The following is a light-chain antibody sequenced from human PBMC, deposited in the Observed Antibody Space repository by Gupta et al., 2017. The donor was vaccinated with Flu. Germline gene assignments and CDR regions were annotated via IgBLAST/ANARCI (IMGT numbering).Light chain of an antibody. CDR2: YAS. J-gene: IGKJ1*01. CDR3: QQSSTLPWT. Sequence: EIVLTQSPDFQSVTPKEKVTITCRASQSIGTSLHWYQQKPDQSPKLLIKYASQSFSGVPSRFSCSGSGTDFTLTINGLEAEDTATYYCQQSSTLPWTFGQGTKVEIK. V-gene: IGKV6-21*01. CDR1: QSIGTS.